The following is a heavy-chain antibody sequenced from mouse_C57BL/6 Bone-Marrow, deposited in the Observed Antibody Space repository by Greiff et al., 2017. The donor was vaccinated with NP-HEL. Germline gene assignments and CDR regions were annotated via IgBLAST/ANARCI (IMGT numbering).Heavy chain of an antibody. CDR3: ARDDYGYYYAMDY. CDR2: IYPRSGNT. D-gene: IGHD2-4*01. J-gene: IGHJ4*01. V-gene: IGHV1-81*01. CDR1: GYTFTSYG. Sequence: QVQLQQSGAELARPGASVKLSCKASGYTFTSYGISWVKQRTGQGLEWIGEIYPRSGNTYYNEKFKGKATLTADKSSSTAYMELHSLTSEDSAVYFCARDDYGYYYAMDYWGQGTSVTVSS.